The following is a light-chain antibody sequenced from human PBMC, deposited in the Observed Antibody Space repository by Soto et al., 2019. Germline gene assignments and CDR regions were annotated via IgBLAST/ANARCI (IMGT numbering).Light chain of an antibody. V-gene: IGLV2-14*03. CDR2: DVT. Sequence: QSVLTQPASVSGSPGQSITISCTGTSRDVGGYNYVSWYQHHPGKAPKLMIYDVTNRPSGISNRFSGSKSGITASLTISGLQAEDEADYYCSSYATGSTVLFGGGIKLTVL. CDR3: SSYATGSTVL. J-gene: IGLJ3*02. CDR1: SRDVGGYNY.